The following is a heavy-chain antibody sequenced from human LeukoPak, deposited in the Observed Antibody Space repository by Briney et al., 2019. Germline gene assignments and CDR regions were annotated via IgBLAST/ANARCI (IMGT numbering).Heavy chain of an antibody. D-gene: IGHD3-10*01. CDR3: AKFEGFGELLPYYFDY. CDR2: ISGSGGST. CDR1: GLTFDDYA. J-gene: IGHJ4*02. Sequence: PGGSLRLSCAASGLTFDDYAMSWVRQAPGKGLEWVSAISGSGGSTYYADSVKGRFTISRDNSKNTLYLQMNSLRAEDTAVYYCAKFEGFGELLPYYFDYWGQGTLVTVSS. V-gene: IGHV3-23*01.